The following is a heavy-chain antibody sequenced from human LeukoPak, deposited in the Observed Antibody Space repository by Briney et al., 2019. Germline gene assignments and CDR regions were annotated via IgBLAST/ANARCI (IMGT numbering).Heavy chain of an antibody. CDR1: GGSISSYY. CDR3: ATQGGYSSSWYAFHYGMDV. CDR2: IYYSGGT. D-gene: IGHD6-13*01. V-gene: IGHV4-59*01. Sequence: SETLSLTCTVSGGSISSYYWSWIRQPPGKGLEWIGYIYYSGGTNYSPSLKSRVTISVDTSKNQFSLKLSSVTAADTAVYYCATQGGYSSSWYAFHYGMDVWGQGTTVTVSS. J-gene: IGHJ6*02.